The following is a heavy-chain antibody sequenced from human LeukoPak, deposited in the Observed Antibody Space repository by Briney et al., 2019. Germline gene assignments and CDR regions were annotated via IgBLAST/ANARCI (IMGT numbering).Heavy chain of an antibody. CDR1: GFTFSSYA. CDR3: ARVRDCSGGSCFGGMDV. CDR2: ISYDGSNK. Sequence: GGSLRLSCAASGFTFSSYAMHWVRQAPGKGREWVAVISYDGSNKYYADSVKGRLTISRDNSKNTLYLQMNSLRAEDTAVYYCARVRDCSGGSCFGGMDVWGQGTTVTVSS. D-gene: IGHD2-15*01. V-gene: IGHV3-30-3*01. J-gene: IGHJ6*02.